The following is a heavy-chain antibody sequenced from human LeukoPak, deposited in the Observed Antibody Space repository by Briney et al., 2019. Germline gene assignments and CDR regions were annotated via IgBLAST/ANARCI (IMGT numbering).Heavy chain of an antibody. CDR2: IIPIFGTA. J-gene: IGHJ4*02. CDR1: GGTFSSYA. CDR3: ARDKDHDSRLDY. V-gene: IGHV1-69*13. D-gene: IGHD3-22*01. Sequence: SVKVSCKASGGTFSSYAISWVRQAPGQGLEWMGGIIPIFGTANYAQKFQGRVTITADESTSTAYMELSSLRSEDTAVYYCARDKDHDSRLDYWGQGTLVTVSS.